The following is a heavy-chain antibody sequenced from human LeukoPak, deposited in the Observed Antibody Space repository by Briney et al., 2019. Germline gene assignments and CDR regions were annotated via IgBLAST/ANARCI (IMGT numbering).Heavy chain of an antibody. CDR2: INHSGST. D-gene: IGHD6-13*01. Sequence: SETLSLTCAVYGGSFSGYYWSWIRQPPGKGLEWIGEINHSGSTNYNPPLKSRVTISVDTSKNQFSLKLSPVTAADTAVYSCARSWYSSSWYGTPYYFDYWGQGTLVTVSS. J-gene: IGHJ4*02. V-gene: IGHV4-34*01. CDR3: ARSWYSSSWYGTPYYFDY. CDR1: GGSFSGYY.